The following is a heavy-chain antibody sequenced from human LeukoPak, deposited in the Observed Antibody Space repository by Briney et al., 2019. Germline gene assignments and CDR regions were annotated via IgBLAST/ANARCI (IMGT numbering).Heavy chain of an antibody. J-gene: IGHJ4*02. CDR2: ISGSGDST. D-gene: IGHD5-12*01. CDR3: ARVGYSGYDYDY. Sequence: PGGSLRLSCEASGFTFSSYAMSWVRQAPGKGLEWVSVISGSGDSTYYADSVEGRCTSSRDNSKDALYLQMNGLRTEDTAVYYCARVGYSGYDYDYWGQGTLVTVS. V-gene: IGHV3-23*01. CDR1: GFTFSSYA.